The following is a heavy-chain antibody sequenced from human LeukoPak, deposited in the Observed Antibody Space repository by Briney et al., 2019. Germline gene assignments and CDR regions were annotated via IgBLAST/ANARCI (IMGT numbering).Heavy chain of an antibody. Sequence: GGSLTLSCAASGFTFSSYSMNWVRQAPGKGLEWVSSISSSSSYIYYADSVKGRFTISRDNAKDSLYLQMNSLRAEDTAVYYCARGSWGIPLGYCSSTSCYYYYFDYWGQGTLVTVSS. D-gene: IGHD2-2*01. J-gene: IGHJ4*02. CDR2: ISSSSSYI. CDR3: ARGSWGIPLGYCSSTSCYYYYFDY. V-gene: IGHV3-21*01. CDR1: GFTFSSYS.